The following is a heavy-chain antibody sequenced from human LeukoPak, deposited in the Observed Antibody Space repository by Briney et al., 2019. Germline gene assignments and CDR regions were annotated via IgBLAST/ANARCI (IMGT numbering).Heavy chain of an antibody. V-gene: IGHV4-31*03. J-gene: IGHJ4*02. CDR2: IYYSGST. D-gene: IGHD3/OR15-3a*01. CDR3: ARFRRVDFAGIDY. CDR1: GGSIDSGGFY. Sequence: SETLSLTCTVSGGSIDSGGFYWSWIRQRPGKGLEWIGYIYYSGSTYYSPSLKSRVTMSVDTSKSQFSLKLMSVTAADTAFYYCARFRRVDFAGIDYWGQGSLVTVSS.